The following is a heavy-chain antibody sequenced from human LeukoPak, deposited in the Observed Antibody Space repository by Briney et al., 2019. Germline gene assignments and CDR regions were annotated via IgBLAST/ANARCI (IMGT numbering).Heavy chain of an antibody. J-gene: IGHJ4*02. D-gene: IGHD5-18*01. CDR3: ARGGGGYSYGGSRGSLDY. CDR1: GGSISSSSYY. CDR2: IYTSGST. V-gene: IGHV4-61*02. Sequence: SETLSLTCNVSGGSISSSSYYWGWIRQPAGKGLEWIGRIYTSGSTNYNPSLKSRVTISVDTSKNQFSLKLSSVTAADTAVYYCARGGGGYSYGGSRGSLDYWGQGTLVTVSS.